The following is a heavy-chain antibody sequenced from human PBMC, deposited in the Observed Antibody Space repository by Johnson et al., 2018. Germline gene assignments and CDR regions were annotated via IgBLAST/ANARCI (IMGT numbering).Heavy chain of an antibody. CDR1: GGSISSYY. D-gene: IGHD3-3*01. CDR3: ARGYYDFWSGYWGYYGMDV. Sequence: QVQLQESGPGLVKXSETLSLXCTVSGGSISSYYWSWIRQPPGKGLEWIGYIYYSGSTNYNPSIQSRVTISGDTSRNQFSLKLSPVTAADTAVYYCARGYYDFWSGYWGYYGMDVWGQGTTVTVSS. CDR2: IYYSGST. V-gene: IGHV4-59*01. J-gene: IGHJ6*02.